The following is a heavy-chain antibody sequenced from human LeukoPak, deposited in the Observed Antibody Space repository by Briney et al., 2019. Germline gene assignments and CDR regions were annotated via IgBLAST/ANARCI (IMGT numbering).Heavy chain of an antibody. CDR3: AKDHFLYGYDSSGYPYQFFDY. J-gene: IGHJ4*02. CDR1: GFTFSSYS. D-gene: IGHD3-22*01. V-gene: IGHV3-23*01. CDR2: ISGSGGST. Sequence: GGSLRLSCAASGFTFSSYSMNWVRQAPGKGLEWVSAISGSGGSTYYADSVKGRFTISRDNSKNTLYLQMNSLRAEDTAVYYCAKDHFLYGYDSSGYPYQFFDYWGQGTLVTVSS.